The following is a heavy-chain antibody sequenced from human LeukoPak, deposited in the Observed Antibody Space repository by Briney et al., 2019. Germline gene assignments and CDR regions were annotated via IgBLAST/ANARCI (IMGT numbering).Heavy chain of an antibody. CDR1: GFTFSYYS. Sequence: GGSLRLSCAASGFTFSYYSMNWVRQAPGKGLEWVSSISRSSGYIYYADSVKGRFTISRDNAKNSLYLQMNSLRAEDTAVYYCARDTGHCSSTSCYFDWFDPWGQGTLVTVSS. CDR2: ISRSSGYI. V-gene: IGHV3-21*01. J-gene: IGHJ5*02. CDR3: ARDTGHCSSTSCYFDWFDP. D-gene: IGHD2-2*01.